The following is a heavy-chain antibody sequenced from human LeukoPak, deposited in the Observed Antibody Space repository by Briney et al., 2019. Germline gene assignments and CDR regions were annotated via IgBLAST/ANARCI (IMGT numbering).Heavy chain of an antibody. D-gene: IGHD3-22*01. CDR1: GFKFRDYY. CDR3: ARGGWSRGWFDP. CDR2: ISMSGSVI. Sequence: PGGSLRLSCAASGFKFRDYYMSRIRQAPGKGLEWISYISMSGSVIQYSDSVKGRFTTSRDNVKNSLHLQMDSLRVDDTAVYYCARGGWSRGWFDPWGQGTLVSVSS. J-gene: IGHJ5*02. V-gene: IGHV3-11*01.